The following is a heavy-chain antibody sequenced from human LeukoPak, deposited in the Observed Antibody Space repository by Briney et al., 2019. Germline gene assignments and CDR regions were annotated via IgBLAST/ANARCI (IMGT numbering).Heavy chain of an antibody. CDR3: ARGWRWLEYYYYYYYMDV. D-gene: IGHD6-19*01. Sequence: PGGSLRLSCAASGFTFSSYSMNWVRQAPGKGLEWVSSISSSSSYIYYADSVKGRFTISRDNAKNSLYLQMNSLRAEDTAVYYCARGWRWLEYYYYYYYMDVWGKGTTVTVSS. V-gene: IGHV3-21*01. CDR1: GFTFSSYS. J-gene: IGHJ6*03. CDR2: ISSSSSYI.